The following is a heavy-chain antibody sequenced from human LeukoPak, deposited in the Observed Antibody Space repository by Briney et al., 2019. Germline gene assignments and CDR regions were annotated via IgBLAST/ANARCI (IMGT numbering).Heavy chain of an antibody. V-gene: IGHV3-21*01. CDR3: ARDAFGYYDSSGLNDY. D-gene: IGHD3-22*01. CDR2: ISSSSSYI. Sequence: ASVKVSCKASGYTFTSYYMHWVRQAPGKGLEWVSSISSSSSYIYYADSVKGRFTISRDNAKNSLYLQMNSLRAEDTAVYYCARDAFGYYDSSGLNDYWGQGTLVTVSS. J-gene: IGHJ4*02. CDR1: GYTFTSYY.